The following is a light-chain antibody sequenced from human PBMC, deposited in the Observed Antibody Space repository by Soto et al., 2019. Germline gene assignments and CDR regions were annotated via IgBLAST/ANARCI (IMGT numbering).Light chain of an antibody. J-gene: IGKJ1*01. Sequence: EIVLTQSPGTLSLSPGERATLSCRASQSVSSSYLAWYQQQPGHAPRLIIYGASSRATGIPDRFSGSGSGTDFTLTSSRLEHEDFAVYYCQQYGSSPTFGQGTKVEIK. CDR2: GAS. V-gene: IGKV3-20*01. CDR1: QSVSSSY. CDR3: QQYGSSPT.